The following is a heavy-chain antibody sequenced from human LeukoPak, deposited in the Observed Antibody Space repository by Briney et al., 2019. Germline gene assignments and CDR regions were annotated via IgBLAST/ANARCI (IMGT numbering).Heavy chain of an antibody. CDR1: GSSFTFYW. J-gene: IGHJ4*02. CDR2: IYPGDSDT. V-gene: IGHV5-51*01. CDR3: ARQDGSSWYYFDY. Sequence: GESLKISCKGSGSSFTFYWIGWVRQLPGKGLEWMGIIYPGDSDTRYSPSFQGQVTISADKSISTAYLQWSSLKASDTAMYYCARQDGSSWYYFDYWGQGTLVTVSS. D-gene: IGHD6-13*01.